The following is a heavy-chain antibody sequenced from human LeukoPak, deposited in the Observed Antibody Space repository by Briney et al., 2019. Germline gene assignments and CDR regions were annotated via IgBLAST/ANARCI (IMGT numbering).Heavy chain of an antibody. CDR3: ARVIAAGVDFDY. CDR2: INHSGGT. D-gene: IGHD6-13*01. V-gene: IGHV4-34*01. CDR1: GGSFSGYY. Sequence: SETLSLTCVVSGGSFSGYYLTWIRQAPVKGLEWIGDINHSGGTSYNPSLKSRASVSLDTSKNQFSLYLTSVTAADTAIYYCARVIAAGVDFDYWGQGTLVTVSS. J-gene: IGHJ4*02.